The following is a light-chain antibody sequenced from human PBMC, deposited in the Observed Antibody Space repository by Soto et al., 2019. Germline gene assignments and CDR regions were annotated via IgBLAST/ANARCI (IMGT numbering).Light chain of an antibody. CDR1: SSDVGSYNL. J-gene: IGLJ2*01. CDR2: EVS. CDR3: CSYAGSSTFVV. Sequence: QSVLTQPASVSGSPGRSITISCTGTSSDVGSYNLVSWYQQHPGKAPKIMIYEVSKRPSGVSSRFSASKSGNTASLTISGLQAEDEANYYCCSYAGSSTFVVFGGGTKLTVL. V-gene: IGLV2-23*02.